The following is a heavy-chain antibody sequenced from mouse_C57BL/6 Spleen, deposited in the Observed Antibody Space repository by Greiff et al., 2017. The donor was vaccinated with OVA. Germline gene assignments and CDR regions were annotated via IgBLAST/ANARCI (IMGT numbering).Heavy chain of an antibody. J-gene: IGHJ4*01. CDR2: IYPGSGNT. V-gene: IGHV1-66*01. D-gene: IGHD2-2*01. Sequence: VQLQESGPELVKPGASVKISCKASGYSFTSYYIHWVKQRPGQGLEWIGWIYPGSGNTKYNEKFKGKATLTADTSSSTAYMQLSSLTSEDSAVYYCASEYYGYFYYARDYWGQGTSVTVSS. CDR3: ASEYYGYFYYARDY. CDR1: GYSFTSYY.